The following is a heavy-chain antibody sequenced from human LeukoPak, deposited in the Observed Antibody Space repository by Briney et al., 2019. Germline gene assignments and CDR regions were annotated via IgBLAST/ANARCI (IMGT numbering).Heavy chain of an antibody. Sequence: SVKISCKASGGTFSSYAISWVRQAPGQGLEWMGGIIPIFGAANYAQKFQGRVTITADESTSTAYMELSSLRSEDTAVYYCARGGESYDILTGHTPWGQGTLVTVSS. V-gene: IGHV1-69*01. D-gene: IGHD3-9*01. CDR3: ARGGESYDILTGHTP. J-gene: IGHJ5*02. CDR2: IIPIFGAA. CDR1: GGTFSSYA.